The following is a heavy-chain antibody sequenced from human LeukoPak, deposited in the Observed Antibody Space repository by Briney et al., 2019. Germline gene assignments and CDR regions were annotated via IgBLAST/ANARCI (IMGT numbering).Heavy chain of an antibody. Sequence: GGSLRLSCAASGFTVSSNYMSWVRQAPGKGLEWVSLIYSDGSTYYADSAEGRFTITTDDSNNKLHSQKNNIGAADNAIVYYARSLTAPTDEGYWGQETLLTVSS. CDR2: IYSDGST. V-gene: IGHV3-53*01. CDR1: GFTVSSNY. CDR3: ARSLTAPTDEGY. J-gene: IGHJ4*02.